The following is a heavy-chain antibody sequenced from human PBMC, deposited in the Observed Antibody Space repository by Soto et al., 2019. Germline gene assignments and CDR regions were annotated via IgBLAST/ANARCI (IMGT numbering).Heavy chain of an antibody. CDR1: GFTLSSYW. CDR3: ARYDSSGYYWPYYYYGMDL. D-gene: IGHD3-22*01. J-gene: IGHJ6*02. Sequence: GGSLRLSCAASGFTLSSYWMHWVRQVPGKGLVWVSRINSDGSSTTYADTVKGRFTISRDNAKNTLYLQMNSLRAEDTAVYYCARYDSSGYYWPYYYYGMDLWGQGTTVTVSS. CDR2: INSDGSST. V-gene: IGHV3-74*01.